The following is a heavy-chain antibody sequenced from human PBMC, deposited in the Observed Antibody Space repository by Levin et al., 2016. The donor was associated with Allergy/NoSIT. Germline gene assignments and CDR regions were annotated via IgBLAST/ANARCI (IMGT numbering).Heavy chain of an antibody. CDR3: ARTHQWLVDLDY. CDR2: IYYSGST. J-gene: IGHJ4*02. V-gene: IGHV4-39*01. Sequence: WIRQPPGKGLEWIGSIYYSGSTYYNPSLKGRVTISVDTSKNQFSLKLSSVTAADTAVYYCARTHQWLVDLDYWGQGTLVTVSS. D-gene: IGHD6-19*01.